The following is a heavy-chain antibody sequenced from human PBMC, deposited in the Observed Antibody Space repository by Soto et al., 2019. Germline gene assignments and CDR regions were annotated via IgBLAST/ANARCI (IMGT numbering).Heavy chain of an antibody. Sequence: SETLSLTCVVSGYSISTGYYWGWIRQPPGKGLEWIGSIYRSGKTYYNPSLKSRVTLSVDTSKNQFSLKLSSVTAADTAIYYCALHTFYFGHSPQYNNWFDPWGQGTLVTVSS. CDR1: GYSISTGYY. V-gene: IGHV4-38-2*01. CDR3: ALHTFYFGHSPQYNNWFDP. CDR2: IYRSGKT. J-gene: IGHJ5*02. D-gene: IGHD3-10*01.